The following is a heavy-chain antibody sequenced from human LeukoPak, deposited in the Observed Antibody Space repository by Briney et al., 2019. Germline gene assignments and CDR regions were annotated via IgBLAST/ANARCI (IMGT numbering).Heavy chain of an antibody. CDR3: AKDVSVSGFYEGSFDY. V-gene: IGHV3-23*01. CDR1: GFTFRRYA. J-gene: IGHJ4*02. CDR2: TSGSDGST. D-gene: IGHD6-19*01. Sequence: GGSLRLSCEASGFTFRRYAMSWVRQAPGQRLEWVSATSGSDGSTHYADSVKGRFTISRDNSKNTLYLQMNSLRAEDTAVYYCAKDVSVSGFYEGSFDYWGQGTLVTVSS.